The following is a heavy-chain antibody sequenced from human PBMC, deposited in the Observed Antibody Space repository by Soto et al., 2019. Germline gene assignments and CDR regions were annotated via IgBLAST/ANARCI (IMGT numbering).Heavy chain of an antibody. CDR2: INHSGST. J-gene: IGHJ4*02. CDR3: ARKRNKGAAAIGY. V-gene: IGHV4-34*01. D-gene: IGHD6-13*01. Sequence: QVQLQQWGAGLLKPSETLSLTCAVYGGSFSGYYWSCIRQPPGKGLEWIGEINHSGSTNYNPSLKSRVTISVDTSKNQFSLKLSSVTAADTAVDYCARKRNKGAAAIGYWGQGTLVTVSS. CDR1: GGSFSGYY.